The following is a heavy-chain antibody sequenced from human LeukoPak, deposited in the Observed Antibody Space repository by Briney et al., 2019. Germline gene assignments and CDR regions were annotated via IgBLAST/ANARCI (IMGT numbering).Heavy chain of an antibody. CDR2: INPDSGDT. V-gene: IGHV1-2*02. Sequence: SSVQVSCKASGYTFTDYYMHWVRQAPGQGLEWMGWINPDSGDTNYAQNLQGRVTMTRDTSISTAYMELSRLRSDDTAVYYCARPFIETPSLGAFDYWGQGTLVTVSS. D-gene: IGHD4-23*01. CDR3: ARPFIETPSLGAFDY. J-gene: IGHJ4*02. CDR1: GYTFTDYY.